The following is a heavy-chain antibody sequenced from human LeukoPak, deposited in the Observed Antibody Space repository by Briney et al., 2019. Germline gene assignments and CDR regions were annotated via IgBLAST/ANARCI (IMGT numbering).Heavy chain of an antibody. CDR2: INPNSGGT. D-gene: IGHD3-3*01. Sequence: ASVKVSCKASGYTFTDYYMHWVRQAPGQGLEWMGWINPNSGGTNYAQKFQGRVTMTRDTPISTAYMELSRLRSDDTAVYYCARDYNDFWSGYYPYFDYWGQGTLVTVSS. CDR3: ARDYNDFWSGYYPYFDY. CDR1: GYTFTDYY. V-gene: IGHV1-2*02. J-gene: IGHJ4*02.